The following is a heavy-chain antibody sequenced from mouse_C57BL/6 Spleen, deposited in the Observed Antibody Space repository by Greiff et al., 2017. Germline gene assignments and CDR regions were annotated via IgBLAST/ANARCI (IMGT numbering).Heavy chain of an antibody. D-gene: IGHD1-1*01. J-gene: IGHJ1*03. Sequence: VQLQQSVAELVRPGASVKLSCTASGFNIKNTYMHWVKQRPEQGQEWIGRIDPANGNTKYAPKFQGKATVTSVTSSNTAYLQLSSLTSKDTAIYYCARECYGSSHWYFDFWGTGTTVTVSS. CDR2: IDPANGNT. V-gene: IGHV14-3*01. CDR3: ARECYGSSHWYFDF. CDR1: GFNIKNTY.